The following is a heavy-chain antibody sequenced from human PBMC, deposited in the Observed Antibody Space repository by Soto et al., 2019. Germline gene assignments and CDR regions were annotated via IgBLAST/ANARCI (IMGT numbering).Heavy chain of an antibody. V-gene: IGHV4-61*01. Sequence: SETLSLTCTVSGGSVSSGSYYWSWIRQPPGKGLEWIGYIYYSGSTNYNPSLKSRVTISVDTSKNQFSLKLSSVTAADTAVYYCARDGPAAIYYYWGKGTLVTVSS. J-gene: IGHJ4*02. CDR3: ARDGPAAIYYY. CDR1: GGSVSSGSYY. D-gene: IGHD2-2*01. CDR2: IYYSGST.